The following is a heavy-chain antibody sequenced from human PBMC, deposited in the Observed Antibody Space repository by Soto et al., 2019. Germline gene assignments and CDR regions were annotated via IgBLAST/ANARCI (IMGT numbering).Heavy chain of an antibody. CDR3: AKGYYYYYGMDV. Sequence: ASVKVSCKASGYTFTSYYMHWVRQAPGQGLEWMGWINPNSGGTNYAQKFQGWVTMTRDTSISTAYMELSRLRSDDTAVYYCAKGYYYYYGMDVWGQGTTVTVSS. J-gene: IGHJ6*02. V-gene: IGHV1-2*04. CDR2: INPNSGGT. CDR1: GYTFTSYY.